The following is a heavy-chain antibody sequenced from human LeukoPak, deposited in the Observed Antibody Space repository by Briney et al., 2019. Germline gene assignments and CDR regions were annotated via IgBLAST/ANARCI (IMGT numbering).Heavy chain of an antibody. CDR3: ARDLDSYYGPIDY. V-gene: IGHV4-59*12. D-gene: IGHD3-10*01. J-gene: IGHJ4*02. CDR1: GGSISYYY. Sequence: SETLSLTCTVSGGSISYYYWSWIRQPPGKGLDWIGYIYYSGSTNYNPSLKSRVTISVDTSKNQFSLKLSSVTAADTAVYYCARDLDSYYGPIDYWGQGTLVTVSS. CDR2: IYYSGST.